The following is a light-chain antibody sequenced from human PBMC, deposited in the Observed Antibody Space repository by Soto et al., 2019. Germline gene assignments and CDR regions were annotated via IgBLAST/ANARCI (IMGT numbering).Light chain of an antibody. CDR3: QSYDSGVSASV. J-gene: IGLJ2*01. Sequence: QSVLTQPPSVSGAPGQRVSISCSGSSSNIGAGFDVHWYQQFPGAAPKLPIYSDVNRPSGVPYRFSASKSGTSASLTITGLQTEDEAHYYCQSYDSGVSASVFGGGTKLTVL. CDR1: SSNIGAGFD. CDR2: SDV. V-gene: IGLV1-40*01.